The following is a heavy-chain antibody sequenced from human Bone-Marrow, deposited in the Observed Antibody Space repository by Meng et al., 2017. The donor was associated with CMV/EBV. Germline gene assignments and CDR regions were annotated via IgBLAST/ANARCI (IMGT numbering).Heavy chain of an antibody. J-gene: IGHJ4*02. V-gene: IGHV3-30*02. CDR2: IRYDGSNK. CDR1: FTFSGYG. CDR3: AKDRGDYDSSGPTLDY. Sequence: FTFSGYGMHWVRQAPGKGLEWVAFIRYDGSNKYYADSVKGRFTISRDNSKNTLYLQMNSLRAEDTAVYYCAKDRGDYDSSGPTLDYWGQGTLVTVSS. D-gene: IGHD3-22*01.